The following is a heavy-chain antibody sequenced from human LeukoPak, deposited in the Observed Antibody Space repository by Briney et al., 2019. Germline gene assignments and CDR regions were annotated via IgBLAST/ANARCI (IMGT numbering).Heavy chain of an antibody. J-gene: IGHJ3*02. CDR1: GYTFTSYG. D-gene: IGHD6-13*01. CDR2: INPTVGDT. V-gene: IGHV1-46*01. CDR3: ARYGFSSSWQGGWHAFDI. Sequence: ASVTVSCKASGYTFTSYGISWVRQAPGQGLEWMGIINPTVGDTIYAQKFQGRVTMTRDMSTSTVYMELSSLRSDDTAVYYCARYGFSSSWQGGWHAFDIWGQGTMVTVSS.